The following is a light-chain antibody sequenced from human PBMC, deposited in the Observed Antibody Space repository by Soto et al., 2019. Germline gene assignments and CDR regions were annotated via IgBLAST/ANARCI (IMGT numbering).Light chain of an antibody. CDR2: LNSDGSH. V-gene: IGLV4-69*01. CDR1: SGHSSYA. J-gene: IGLJ3*02. CDR3: QTWGTGMGV. Sequence: QLVLTQSPSASASLGASVKLTCTLSSGHSSYAIAWHQQQPEKGPRYLMKLNSDGSHSKGDGIPDRFSGSSSGAERYLTISSLQSEDDGDYYCQTWGTGMGVFGGGTKVTVL.